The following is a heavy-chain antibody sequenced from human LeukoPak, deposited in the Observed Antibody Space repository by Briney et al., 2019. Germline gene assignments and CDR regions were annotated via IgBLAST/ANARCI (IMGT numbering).Heavy chain of an antibody. Sequence: GGSLRLSCAASGFTVSSNYMSWVRQAPGKGLEWVSVIYSGGSTYYADSVKGRFTISRDNSKDTLYLQMNSLRAEDTAVYYCARCYDSSALMLTYWGQGTLVTVSS. J-gene: IGHJ4*02. V-gene: IGHV3-53*01. CDR3: ARCYDSSALMLTY. CDR1: GFTVSSNY. CDR2: IYSGGST. D-gene: IGHD3-22*01.